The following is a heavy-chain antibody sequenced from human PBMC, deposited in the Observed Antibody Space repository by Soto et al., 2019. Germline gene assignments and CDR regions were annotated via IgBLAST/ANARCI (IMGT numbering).Heavy chain of an antibody. D-gene: IGHD3-22*01. V-gene: IGHV3-23*01. CDR3: AKVHFYYSSGYYPPLYTSDI. Sequence: SWATSWDNQAPGKGLECFSAISGSGGSTYYAASVKGRFTISRDNSKNTLYLQMNSLRAEDTAVYYCAKVHFYYSSGYYPPLYTSDISGQGTMVTVS. CDR1: SWA. J-gene: IGHJ3*02. CDR2: ISGSGGST.